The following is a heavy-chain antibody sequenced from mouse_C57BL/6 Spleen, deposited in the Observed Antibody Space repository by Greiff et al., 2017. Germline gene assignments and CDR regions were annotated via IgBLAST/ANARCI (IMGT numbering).Heavy chain of an antibody. CDR3: ARLGGYYGYFDY. CDR1: GYTFTSYW. CDR2: IHPNSGST. V-gene: IGHV1-64*01. Sequence: VQLQQPGAELVKPGASVKLSCKASGYTFTSYWMHWVKQRPGQGLEWIGMIHPNSGSTNYNEKFKSKATLTVDKSSSTAYMQLSSLTSEDSAVYYCARLGGYYGYFDYWGQGTTLTVSS. D-gene: IGHD1-1*01. J-gene: IGHJ2*01.